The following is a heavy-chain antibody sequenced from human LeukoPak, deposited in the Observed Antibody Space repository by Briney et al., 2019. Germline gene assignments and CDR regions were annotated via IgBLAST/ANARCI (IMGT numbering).Heavy chain of an antibody. CDR1: GYTLIELS. D-gene: IGHD3/OR15-3a*01. CDR3: ARVHWTAAPGVDY. CDR2: FDPEDGKT. V-gene: IGHV1-24*01. Sequence: ASVKVSCKVSGYTLIELSMYWARQAPGKGLEWMGGFDPEDGKTIYAQMFQGRVTMTEDTSTDTAYMELSSLRSEDTAVYYCARVHWTAAPGVDYWGQGTLVTVSS. J-gene: IGHJ4*02.